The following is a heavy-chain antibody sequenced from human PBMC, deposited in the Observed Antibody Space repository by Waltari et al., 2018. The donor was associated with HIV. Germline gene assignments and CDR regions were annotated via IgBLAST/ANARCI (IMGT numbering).Heavy chain of an antibody. V-gene: IGHV3-48*01. CDR2: ISSSSSTI. CDR1: GFPFSSYS. J-gene: IGHJ4*02. D-gene: IGHD6-19*01. Sequence: EVQLVESGGGLVQPGGSLRLACAASGFPFSSYSMNWVRPVPGKGLEWVSYISSSSSTIYYADSVKGRFTISRDNAKNSLYLQMNSLRAEDTAVYYCARDSGSGWSQGGFDYWGQGTLVTVSS. CDR3: ARDSGSGWSQGGFDY.